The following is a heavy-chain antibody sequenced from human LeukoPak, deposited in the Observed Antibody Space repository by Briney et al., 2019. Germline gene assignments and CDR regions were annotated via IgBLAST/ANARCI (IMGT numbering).Heavy chain of an antibody. J-gene: IGHJ4*02. CDR2: LFTSGDT. V-gene: IGHV3-13*01. D-gene: IGHD6-19*01. CDR3: ARRRYSSGQGFFDY. CDR1: GFTFSTYD. Sequence: GGSLRLSCAASGFTFSTYDVHWVRHAKGKRLDWVSSLFTSGDTFCPGSVKGRFTISRENAKGSMYLQMNSLRAEDTAVYYCARRRYSSGQGFFDYWGQGTLVTVSS.